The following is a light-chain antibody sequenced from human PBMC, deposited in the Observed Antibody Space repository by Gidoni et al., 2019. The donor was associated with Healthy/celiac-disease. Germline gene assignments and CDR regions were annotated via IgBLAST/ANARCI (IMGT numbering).Light chain of an antibody. CDR1: QSISCY. Sequence: DIQMTQSPSSLSASVGDRVTITCRASQSISCYLNLYQQKPGKAPKLLIYAASSLQSGVPSRFSGSGSGTDITLTISRLQPEDFATYYCQHCRSGVTFGRGTKVDIK. V-gene: IGKV1-39*01. J-gene: IGKJ3*01. CDR2: AAS. CDR3: QHCRSGVT.